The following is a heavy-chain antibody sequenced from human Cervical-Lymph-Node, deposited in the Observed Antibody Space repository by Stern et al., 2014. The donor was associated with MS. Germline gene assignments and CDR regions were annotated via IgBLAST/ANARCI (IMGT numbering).Heavy chain of an antibody. CDR3: ARELVGWSYHYGMDV. V-gene: IGHV3-30*01. Sequence: QMQLEQSGGAVVQPGRSLRLSCVASGFTFSAYAMDWVRQAPGKGLEWVALIADKGGHKSYPDSVKGRITISRDNSKNTLNLQMASLRTEDAALYYCARELVGWSYHYGMDVWGQGTTVTVSS. CDR2: IADKGGHK. D-gene: IGHD6-19*01. J-gene: IGHJ6*02. CDR1: GFTFSAYA.